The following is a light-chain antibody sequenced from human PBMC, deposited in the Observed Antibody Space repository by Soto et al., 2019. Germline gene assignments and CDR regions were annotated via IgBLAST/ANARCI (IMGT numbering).Light chain of an antibody. CDR1: QSVTTNY. CDR2: GAS. J-gene: IGKJ2*01. Sequence: EIVLTQSPGTLSLSPGERATLSCRATQSVTTNYLAWYQQKPGQAPRLLIYGASIRATGIPDRFSGSGYGTDFTLTIVRLEPEAFAVYYCQHYGSSPPNTFGQGTKLEIK. CDR3: QHYGSSPPNT. V-gene: IGKV3-20*01.